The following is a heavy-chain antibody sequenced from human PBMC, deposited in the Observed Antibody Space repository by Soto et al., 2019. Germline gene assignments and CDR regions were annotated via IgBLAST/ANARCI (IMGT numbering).Heavy chain of an antibody. CDR3: ASSYYYDSSGSLDAFDI. V-gene: IGHV5-51*01. D-gene: IGHD3-22*01. Sequence: GESLKISCKGSGYSFTSYWIGWVRQMPGKGLEWIGIIYPGDSDTRYSPSFQGQVTISADKSISTAYLQWSSLKASDTAMYYCASSYYYDSSGSLDAFDIWGQGTLVTVS. CDR2: IYPGDSDT. CDR1: GYSFTSYW. J-gene: IGHJ3*02.